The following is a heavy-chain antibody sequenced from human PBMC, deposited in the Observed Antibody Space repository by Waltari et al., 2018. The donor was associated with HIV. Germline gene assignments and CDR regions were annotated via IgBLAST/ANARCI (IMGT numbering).Heavy chain of an antibody. CDR2: IFHSGST. CDR1: GGSVITDNYY. D-gene: IGHD4-17*01. J-gene: IGHJ6*02. V-gene: IGHV4-39*01. Sequence: QVQLQESGPGLVRPSETLSLTCTVSGGSVITDNYYWSWIRRPPGGGLAWIGNIFHSGSTYYNPSLRSRVTISVDTSRKQFSLKLTSVPAADTAVYYCARRGGATVTSYYYYGLDLWGQGTTVTVSS. CDR3: ARRGGATVTSYYYYGLDL.